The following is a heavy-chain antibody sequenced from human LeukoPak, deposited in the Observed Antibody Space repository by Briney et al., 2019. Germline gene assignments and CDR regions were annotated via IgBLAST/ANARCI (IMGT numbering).Heavy chain of an antibody. D-gene: IGHD1-26*01. CDR1: GYTFTSYY. V-gene: IGHV1-46*01. Sequence: ASVKVSCKASGYTFTSYYMHWVRQAPGQGLEWVGIINPSGGSTSYAQKFQGRVTMTRDTTTRTVYMELSSLRSEDTAVYYCARDLLGSYYPQGDYYGMDVWGQGTTVTVSS. CDR2: INPSGGST. J-gene: IGHJ6*02. CDR3: ARDLLGSYYPQGDYYGMDV.